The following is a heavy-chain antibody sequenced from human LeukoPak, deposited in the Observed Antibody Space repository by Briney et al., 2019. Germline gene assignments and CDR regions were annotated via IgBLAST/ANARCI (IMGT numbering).Heavy chain of an antibody. J-gene: IGHJ4*02. CDR2: ISSSSSYI. CDR1: GFAVSSNY. CDR3: ARDASGEIDY. Sequence: PGGSLRLSCAASGFAVSSNYMSWVRQAPGKGLEWVSSISSSSSYIYYADSVKGRFTISRDNAKNSLYLQMNSLRAEDTAVYYCARDASGEIDYWGQGTLVTVSS. D-gene: IGHD2-15*01. V-gene: IGHV3-21*01.